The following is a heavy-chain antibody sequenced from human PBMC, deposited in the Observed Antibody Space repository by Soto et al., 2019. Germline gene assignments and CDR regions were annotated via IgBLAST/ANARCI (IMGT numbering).Heavy chain of an antibody. CDR3: ARDGGYCSSTSCFPYYYYYGMDV. D-gene: IGHD2-2*01. CDR1: GGSISSYY. Sequence: SETLSLTCTVSGGSISSYYWSWIRQPPGKGLEWIGYIYYSGSTNYNPSLKSRVTISVDTSKNQFSLKLSSVTAADTAVYYCARDGGYCSSTSCFPYYYYYGMDVWGQGTTVTVSS. V-gene: IGHV4-59*01. J-gene: IGHJ6*02. CDR2: IYYSGST.